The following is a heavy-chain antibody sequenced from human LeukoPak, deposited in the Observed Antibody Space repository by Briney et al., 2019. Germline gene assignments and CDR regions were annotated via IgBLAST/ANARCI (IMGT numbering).Heavy chain of an antibody. D-gene: IGHD3-10*01. V-gene: IGHV4-39*07. CDR2: INHSGST. CDR3: ARVRGDYYGSGIGNWFDP. Sequence: PSETLSLTCTVSGGSISSSSYYWGWIRQPPGKGLEWIGEINHSGSTNYNPSLKSRVTISVDTSKNQFSLKLSSVTAAGTAVYYCARVRGDYYGSGIGNWFDPWGQGTLVTVSS. CDR1: GGSISSSSYY. J-gene: IGHJ5*02.